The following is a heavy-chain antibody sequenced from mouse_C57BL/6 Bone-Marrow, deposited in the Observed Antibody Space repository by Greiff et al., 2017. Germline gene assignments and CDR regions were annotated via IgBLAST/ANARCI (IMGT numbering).Heavy chain of an antibody. V-gene: IGHV5-6*01. CDR3: ARQSELGRGGFDY. Sequence: EVQVVESGGDLVKPGGSLKLSCAASGFTFSSYGMSWVRQTPDKRLEWVATISSGGSYTYYPDSVKGRFTISRDNAKNTLYLQMSSLKSEDTAMYYCARQSELGRGGFDYWGQGTTLTVSS. CDR1: GFTFSSYG. CDR2: ISSGGSYT. D-gene: IGHD4-1*01. J-gene: IGHJ2*01.